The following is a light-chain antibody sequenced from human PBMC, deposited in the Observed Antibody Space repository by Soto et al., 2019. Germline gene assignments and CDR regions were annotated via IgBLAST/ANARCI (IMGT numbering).Light chain of an antibody. Sequence: ALTQSPGPLSLSPGERATLSCRSSQTVRNNYLAWYQQKPGQAPRLMIYDASSRATGIPDRFSGGGSGTDCTLTISRLEPEDVAVYYCQQFSSYPLTLGGGTKVDIK. J-gene: IGKJ4*01. CDR3: QQFSSYPLT. CDR1: QTVRNNY. V-gene: IGKV3-20*01. CDR2: DAS.